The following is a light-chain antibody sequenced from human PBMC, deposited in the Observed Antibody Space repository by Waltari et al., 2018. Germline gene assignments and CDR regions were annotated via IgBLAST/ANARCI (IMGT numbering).Light chain of an antibody. CDR3: MQALQTPWT. V-gene: IGKV2-28*01. J-gene: IGKJ1*01. Sequence: DIVMTQSPLSLPVTPGEPASISCSSSQSLLHSNGYNYLDRYLQKPGQSPQLLIYLGSNRASGVPDRFSGSGSGTDFTLKISRVEAEDVGVYYCMQALQTPWTFGQGTKVEIK. CDR1: QSLLHSNGYNY. CDR2: LGS.